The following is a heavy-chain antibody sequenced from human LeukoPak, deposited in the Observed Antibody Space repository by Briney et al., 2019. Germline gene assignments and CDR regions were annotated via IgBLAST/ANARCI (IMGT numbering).Heavy chain of an antibody. V-gene: IGHV3-23*01. D-gene: IGHD2-21*02. CDR1: GFTFSSYA. Sequence: GGSLRLSCAASGFTFSSYAMSWVRQAPGKGLEWVSAISGSGGSTYYADSVKGRFTISRDSAMDSVSLQMDSLRAEDTAVYYCTRGRRSCGGDCHSCFDSWGQGTLVTVSS. CDR2: ISGSGGST. J-gene: IGHJ5*01. CDR3: TRGRRSCGGDCHSCFDS.